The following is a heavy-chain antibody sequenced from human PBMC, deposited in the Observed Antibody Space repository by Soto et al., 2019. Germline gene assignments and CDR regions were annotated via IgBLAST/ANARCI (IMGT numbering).Heavy chain of an antibody. CDR1: GFTFTSYW. D-gene: IGHD2-15*01. CDR2: IKPDGSEK. V-gene: IGHV3-7*05. J-gene: IGHJ4*02. CDR3: AIGRRETQYSSFDY. Sequence: EVQLVESGGALVQFGGSLRLSCVASGFTFTSYWMSWVRQAPGKGLEWVSNIKPDGSEKYYVVSVKGRFTISRDNARSSLDVEMNSLRAEDTAEYDCAIGRRETQYSSFDYWGQGTLLTVSS.